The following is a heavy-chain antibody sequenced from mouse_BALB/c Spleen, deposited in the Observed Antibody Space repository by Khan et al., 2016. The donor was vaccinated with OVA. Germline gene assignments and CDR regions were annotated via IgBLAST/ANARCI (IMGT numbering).Heavy chain of an antibody. D-gene: IGHD4-1*01. V-gene: IGHV14-3*02. CDR3: VTTGSGEYFDY. Sequence: VRLQQSGAELVKPGASVKLSCTASGFTFKDTHMHWVKQRPEQGLEWIGRIDPVNGNTNYDPNFQGKATITADTSSNTAYLQFSSLTSEDTAVYCCVTTGSGEYFDYWGQGTTLTVSS. J-gene: IGHJ2*01. CDR1: GFTFKDTH. CDR2: IDPVNGNT.